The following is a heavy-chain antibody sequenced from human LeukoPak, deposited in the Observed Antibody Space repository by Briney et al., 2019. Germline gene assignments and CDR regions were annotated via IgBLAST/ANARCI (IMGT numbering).Heavy chain of an antibody. V-gene: IGHV3-74*01. CDR3: ARDYSGWYTSGAFDI. D-gene: IGHD6-19*01. CDR2: INSDGSST. J-gene: IGHJ3*02. CDR1: GFTFSSYW. Sequence: SGGSLRLSCAASGFTFSSYWMHWVRQAPGKGLVWVSRINSDGSSTSYADSVKGRFTISRDNAKNTLYLQMNSLRAEDTAVYYCARDYSGWYTSGAFDIWGQGTMVTVSS.